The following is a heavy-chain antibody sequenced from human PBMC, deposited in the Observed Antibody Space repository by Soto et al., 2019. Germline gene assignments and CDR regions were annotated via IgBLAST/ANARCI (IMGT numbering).Heavy chain of an antibody. V-gene: IGHV3-74*01. CDR2: INSDGSST. D-gene: IGHD3-10*01. CDR3: ARDNKYYYGSGTIYYYYMDV. Sequence: GGSLRLSCAASGFTFSSYWMHWVRQAPGKGLVWVSRINSDGSSTSYADSVKGRFTISRDNATNTLYLQMNSLRAEDTAVYYCARDNKYYYGSGTIYYYYMDVWGKGTTVTVSS. J-gene: IGHJ6*03. CDR1: GFTFSSYW.